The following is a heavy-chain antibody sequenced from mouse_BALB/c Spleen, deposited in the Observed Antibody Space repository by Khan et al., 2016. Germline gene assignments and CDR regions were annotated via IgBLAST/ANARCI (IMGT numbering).Heavy chain of an antibody. CDR1: GYTFTNYG. J-gene: IGHJ2*01. CDR2: INTYTGEP. Sequence: QIQLVQSGPELKKPGETVKISCKASGYTFTNYGMHWVKQAPGKGLKWMGWINTYTGEPTYADDFKGRFAFSLETSASTAYLQINNLKNEDMATYFCARMDGYYNYWGQGTTLTVSS. CDR3: ARMDGYYNY. D-gene: IGHD2-3*01. V-gene: IGHV9-1*02.